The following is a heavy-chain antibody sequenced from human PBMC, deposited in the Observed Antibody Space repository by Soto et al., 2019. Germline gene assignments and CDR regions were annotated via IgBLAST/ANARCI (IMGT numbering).Heavy chain of an antibody. CDR1: GFTFSSYA. CDR2: ISGSGGST. Sequence: GGSLRLSCAASGFTFSSYAMSWVRQAPGKGLEWVSAISGSGGSTYYADSVKGRFTISRDNSKNTLYLQMNSLRAEDTAVYYCAKDYYPDYYDSSGYISPLDYWGQGTLVTVSS. J-gene: IGHJ4*02. V-gene: IGHV3-23*01. D-gene: IGHD3-22*01. CDR3: AKDYYPDYYDSSGYISPLDY.